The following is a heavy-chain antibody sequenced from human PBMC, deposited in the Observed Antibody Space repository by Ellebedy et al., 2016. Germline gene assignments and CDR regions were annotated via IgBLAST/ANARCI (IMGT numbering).Heavy chain of an antibody. Sequence: ASVKVSCKASGYTFSDYGISWVRQAPGQGLEWMGWISGYYGNTNYAQKFQGRVTMTTDTSTSTADRELRSLTSDDTAVLYCARDPRYRSGYYPTGDAFDIWGQGTMLTVSS. CDR2: ISGYYGNT. D-gene: IGHD3-22*01. V-gene: IGHV1-18*01. CDR1: GYTFSDYG. J-gene: IGHJ3*02. CDR3: ARDPRYRSGYYPTGDAFDI.